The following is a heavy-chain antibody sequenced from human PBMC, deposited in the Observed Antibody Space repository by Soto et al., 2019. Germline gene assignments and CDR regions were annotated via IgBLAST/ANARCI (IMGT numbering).Heavy chain of an antibody. CDR2: VKDGGST. V-gene: IGHV4-34*01. CDR3: ARGQGGIVAPP. D-gene: IGHD5-12*01. CDR1: GGSLTGYY. Sequence: QVQLQQWGAGLLKPSETLSLTCTVNGGSLTGYYWSWIRQPPGKGLEWIGEVKDGGSTNYSPSLRGRVSVSADPPKNHFSRRLNSVTAADTAVYFCARGQGGIVAPPWDQGALVTVSS. J-gene: IGHJ5*02.